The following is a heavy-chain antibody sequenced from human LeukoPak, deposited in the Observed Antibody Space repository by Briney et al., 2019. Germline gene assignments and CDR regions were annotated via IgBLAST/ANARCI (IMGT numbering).Heavy chain of an antibody. D-gene: IGHD1-26*01. CDR1: GFTFSNYL. CDR2: ISSNGGRT. Sequence: GGSLRLSCAASGFTFSNYLMHWVRQAPGKGLEYVSAISSNGGRTYYANSVKGRFTISRDNSKNTLYLQMGSLRAEDMAVYYCAILGATIHWGQGTLVTVSS. CDR3: AILGATIH. V-gene: IGHV3-64*01. J-gene: IGHJ4*02.